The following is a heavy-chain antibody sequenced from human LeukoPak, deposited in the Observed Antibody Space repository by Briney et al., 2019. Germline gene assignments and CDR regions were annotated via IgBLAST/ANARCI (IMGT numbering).Heavy chain of an antibody. V-gene: IGHV3-23*01. J-gene: IGHJ4*02. CDR3: AKATDFWSGPNYFDY. Sequence: HPGGSLRLSCAASGFTFSSYAMSWVRQAPGKGLEWVAALSGSGGSTYYADSVKGRFTISRDNSKNTLYLQMNSLRAEDTAVYYCAKATDFWSGPNYFDYWGQGTLVTVSS. D-gene: IGHD3-3*01. CDR1: GFTFSSYA. CDR2: LSGSGGST.